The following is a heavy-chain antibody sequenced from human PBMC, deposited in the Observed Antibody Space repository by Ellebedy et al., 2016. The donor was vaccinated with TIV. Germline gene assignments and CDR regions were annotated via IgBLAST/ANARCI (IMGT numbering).Heavy chain of an antibody. J-gene: IGHJ3*01. Sequence: PGGSLRLSCAVSGFTFSSYGFHWVRQAPGEGLAWVAAISHDGKDTFYAASVKGRFTISIDNSMKTVNVEMNSLRPEDTAVYFCATDYIGNSGAYDTWGQGTLVIVSS. CDR3: ATDYIGNSGAYDT. D-gene: IGHD4-23*01. V-gene: IGHV3-30*03. CDR1: GFTFSSYG. CDR2: ISHDGKDT.